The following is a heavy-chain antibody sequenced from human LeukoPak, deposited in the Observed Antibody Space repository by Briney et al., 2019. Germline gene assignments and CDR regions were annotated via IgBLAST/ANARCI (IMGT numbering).Heavy chain of an antibody. CDR1: GFTFSTYS. CDR3: AKDAWKRFDY. V-gene: IGHV3-23*01. CDR2: ISGSGSTT. J-gene: IGHJ4*01. D-gene: IGHD1-1*01. Sequence: GGSLRLSCVASGFTFSTYSMNWVRQAPGKGLEWVSGISGSGSTTYYADSVKGRFTISRDNSKNTLYLQMNSLRAEDTAVYYCAKDAWKRFDYWGHGTLVTVSS.